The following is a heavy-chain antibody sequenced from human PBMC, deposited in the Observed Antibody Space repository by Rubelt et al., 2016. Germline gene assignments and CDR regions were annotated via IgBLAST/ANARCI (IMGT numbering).Heavy chain of an antibody. CDR3: AHRMMIRGGPLDV. Sequence: QITLTESGPALVKPTQTLTLTCTWSGFSLTANGAAVGWIRQSPGKALEWLALIYWDDDKRYSPSLKSRLTVTKDASNNQVVLTMNTWDPVDTATYYCAHRMMIRGGPLDVWGQGALVTVSS. V-gene: IGHV2-5*02. CDR2: IYWDDDK. CDR1: GFSLTANGAA. J-gene: IGHJ4*02. D-gene: IGHD3-10*01.